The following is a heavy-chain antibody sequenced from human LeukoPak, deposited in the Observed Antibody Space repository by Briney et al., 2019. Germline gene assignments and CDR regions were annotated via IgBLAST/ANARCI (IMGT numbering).Heavy chain of an antibody. D-gene: IGHD3-10*01. CDR1: GFTFSSYA. CDR3: VKEAGMVRGFISPFFDY. J-gene: IGHJ4*02. V-gene: IGHV3-64D*06. Sequence: GGSLRLSCSASGFTFSSYAMHWVRQAPGKGLEYVSAISSNGGSTYYADSVKGRLTISRDNSKNTLYLQMSSLRAEDAAVYYCVKEAGMVRGFISPFFDYWGQGTLATVPP. CDR2: ISSNGGST.